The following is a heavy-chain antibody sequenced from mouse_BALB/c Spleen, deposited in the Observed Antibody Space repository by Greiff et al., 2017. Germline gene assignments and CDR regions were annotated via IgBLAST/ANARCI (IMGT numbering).Heavy chain of an antibody. V-gene: IGHV5-17*02. Sequence: EVHLVESGGGLVQPGGSRKLSCAASGFTFSSFGMHWVRQAPEKGLEWVAYISSGSSTIYYADTVKGRFTISRDNPKNTLFLQMTSLRSEDTAMYYCARSGYRYDVVYAMDYWGQGTSVTVSS. J-gene: IGHJ4*01. CDR2: ISSGSSTI. D-gene: IGHD2-14*01. CDR1: GFTFSSFG. CDR3: ARSGYRYDVVYAMDY.